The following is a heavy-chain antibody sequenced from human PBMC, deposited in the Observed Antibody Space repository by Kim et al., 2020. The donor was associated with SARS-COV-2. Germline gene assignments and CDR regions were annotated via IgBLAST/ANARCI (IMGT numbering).Heavy chain of an antibody. Sequence: SVKVSCKASGGTFSSYAISWVRQAPGQGLEWMGGIIPIFGTANYAQKFQGRVTITADESTSTAYMELSSLRSEDTAVYYCARDRYYGSGSYSSYFDYWGQGTLVTAPS. CDR3: ARDRYYGSGSYSSYFDY. D-gene: IGHD3-10*01. CDR1: GGTFSSYA. V-gene: IGHV1-69*13. CDR2: IIPIFGTA. J-gene: IGHJ4*02.